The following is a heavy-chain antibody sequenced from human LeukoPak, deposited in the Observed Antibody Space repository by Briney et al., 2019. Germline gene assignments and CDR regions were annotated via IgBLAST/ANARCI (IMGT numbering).Heavy chain of an antibody. CDR1: GFTVSSNY. CDR3: ARGWAVSTDGYFQH. Sequence: GGSLRLSCAASGFTVSSNYMSWVRQAPGKGLEWVSVICSGGSTYYADSVKGRFTISRDNSKNTLYLQMNSLRAEDTAVYYCARGWAVSTDGYFQHWGQGTLVTVSS. J-gene: IGHJ1*01. D-gene: IGHD5/OR15-5a*01. CDR2: ICSGGST. V-gene: IGHV3-53*01.